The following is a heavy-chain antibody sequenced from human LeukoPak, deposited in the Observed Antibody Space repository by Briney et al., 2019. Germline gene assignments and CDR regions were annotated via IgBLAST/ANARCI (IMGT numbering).Heavy chain of an antibody. CDR1: GYTFTSYD. V-gene: IGHV1-8*01. Sequence: GASVKVSCKASGYTFTSYDINWVRQATGQGLEWMGWMNPNSGNTGYAQKFQGRVTMTRNTSISTAYMELSSLRSEDTAVYYCAVMWGLRFLEWFDDAFDIWGQGTMVTVSS. D-gene: IGHD3-3*01. CDR3: AVMWGLRFLEWFDDAFDI. CDR2: MNPNSGNT. J-gene: IGHJ3*02.